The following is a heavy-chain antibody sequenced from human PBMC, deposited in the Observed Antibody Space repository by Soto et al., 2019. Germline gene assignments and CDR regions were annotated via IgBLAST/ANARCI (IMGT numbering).Heavy chain of an antibody. Sequence: QVQLVESGGGVVQPGRSLRLSCAASGFTFSSYAMHWVRQAPGKGLEWVAVISYDGSNKYYADSVKGRFTISRDNSKNKLYLQMNSLRAEDTAVYYCARVGAGATDYWGQGTLVTVSS. CDR1: GFTFSSYA. CDR3: ARVGAGATDY. J-gene: IGHJ4*02. CDR2: ISYDGSNK. V-gene: IGHV3-30-3*01. D-gene: IGHD1-26*01.